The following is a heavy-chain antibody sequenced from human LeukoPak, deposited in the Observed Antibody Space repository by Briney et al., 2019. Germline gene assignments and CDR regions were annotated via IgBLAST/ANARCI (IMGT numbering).Heavy chain of an antibody. CDR1: GGSFSGYY. Sequence: ASETLSLTCAVYGGSFSGYYWSWIRQPPGKGLEWIGEINHSGSTNYNPSLKSRVTISVDTSKNQFSLKLSSVTAADTAVYYCARIFRGTIFGVVIGRDYWGQGTLVTVSS. CDR2: INHSGST. J-gene: IGHJ4*02. CDR3: ARIFRGTIFGVVIGRDY. V-gene: IGHV4-34*01. D-gene: IGHD3-3*01.